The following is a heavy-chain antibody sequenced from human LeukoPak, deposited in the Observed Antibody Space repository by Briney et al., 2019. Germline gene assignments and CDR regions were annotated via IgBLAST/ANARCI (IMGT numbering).Heavy chain of an antibody. D-gene: IGHD3-9*01. Sequence: PSETLSLTCTVSGGSISSYYWSWIRQPPGKGLEWIGYIYYSGSTNYNPPLKSRVTISVDTSKNQFSLKLSSVTAADTAVYYCARVSDILTRYFDYWGQGTLVTVSS. CDR3: ARVSDILTRYFDY. V-gene: IGHV4-59*01. CDR1: GGSISSYY. J-gene: IGHJ4*02. CDR2: IYYSGST.